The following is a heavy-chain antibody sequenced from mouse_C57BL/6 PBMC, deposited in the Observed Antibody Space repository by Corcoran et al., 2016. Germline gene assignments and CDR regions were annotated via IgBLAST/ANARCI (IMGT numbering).Heavy chain of an antibody. CDR2: INPNNGGT. J-gene: IGHJ4*01. CDR3: ARFPSLSNYAMDY. Sequence: EVQLQQSGPELVKPGASVKISCKASGYTFTDYYMNWVKQSHGKSLEWIGDINPNNGGTSYNQKFKGKATLTVDKSSSTAYMELRSLTSEDSAVYYCARFPSLSNYAMDYWGQGSSVTVSS. D-gene: IGHD1-1*01. V-gene: IGHV1-26*01. CDR1: GYTFTDYY.